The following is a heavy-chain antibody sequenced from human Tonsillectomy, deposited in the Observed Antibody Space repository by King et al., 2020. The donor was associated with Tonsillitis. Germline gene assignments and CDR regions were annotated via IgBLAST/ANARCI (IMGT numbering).Heavy chain of an antibody. D-gene: IGHD3-16*01. J-gene: IGHJ4*02. CDR1: GGTFSSYF. CDR3: ARGPGGDGDY. V-gene: IGHV1-69*04. Sequence: QLVQSGAEVKKPGSSVKVSCKASGGTFSSYFITWVRQAPGQGLEWMGRIIPILGITNYAQKFQGRVTITADISKSTVYLELSSLRSDDTSVYYCARGPGGDGDYWGQGTRVTVSS. CDR2: IIPILGIT.